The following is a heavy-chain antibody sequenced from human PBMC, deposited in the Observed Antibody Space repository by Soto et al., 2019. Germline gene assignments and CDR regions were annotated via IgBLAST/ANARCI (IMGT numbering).Heavy chain of an antibody. CDR1: GFPFSIYI. J-gene: IGHJ6*02. Sequence: GGSLRLSCAASGFPFSIYIMNWVRQAPGKGLEWVSTITSNTEYYADSVKGRFSISRVNSENTVHLQMNGLRVKDTAVYFCTKEVKYDFRNYFGMDGWGRGTTVTVSS. CDR3: TKEVKYDFRNYFGMDG. V-gene: IGHV3-21*04. D-gene: IGHD3-3*01. CDR2: ITSNTE.